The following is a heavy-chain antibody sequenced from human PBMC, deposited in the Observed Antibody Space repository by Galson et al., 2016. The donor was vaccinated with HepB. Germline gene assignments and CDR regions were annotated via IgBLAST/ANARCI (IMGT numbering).Heavy chain of an antibody. CDR2: INIGYVKT. CDR3: ARDGARDHVWGSYGDY. Sequence: SVKVSCKASGYTFTTYAMHWVRQAPGQRLEWMGWINIGYVKTKYSQKFQGRFTITRDTSASTVYMELSSLRSEDTAVYYCARDGARDHVWGSYGDYWGQGTLVTVSS. CDR1: GYTFTTYA. V-gene: IGHV1-3*04. D-gene: IGHD3-16*01. J-gene: IGHJ4*02.